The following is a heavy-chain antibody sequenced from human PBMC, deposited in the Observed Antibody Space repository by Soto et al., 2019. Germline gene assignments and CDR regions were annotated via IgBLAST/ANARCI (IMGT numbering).Heavy chain of an antibody. V-gene: IGHV1-3*01. Sequence: ASVKVSCKTSGYTFTDHAIHRVRQAPGQRLEWMGWINAGNGNTRYLQKFQGRATITRDTSASTAYMELSSLRSEDTAVFYCARGPIAAVNFFDYWGQGTLVTVSS. D-gene: IGHD6-13*01. J-gene: IGHJ4*02. CDR3: ARGPIAAVNFFDY. CDR2: INAGNGNT. CDR1: GYTFTDHA.